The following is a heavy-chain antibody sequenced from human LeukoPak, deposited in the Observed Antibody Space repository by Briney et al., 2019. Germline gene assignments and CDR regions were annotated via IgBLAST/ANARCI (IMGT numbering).Heavy chain of an antibody. V-gene: IGHV3-23*01. CDR3: AKDSLITMVREAPRYYYYGMDV. Sequence: PGGSLRLSCAASGFTFSSYAMSWVRQAPGKGLEWVSAISGSGGSTYYADSVKGRFTISRDNSKNTLYLQMNSLRAEDTAVYYCAKDSLITMVREAPRYYYYGMDVWGQGTTVTVSS. D-gene: IGHD3-10*01. CDR2: ISGSGGST. CDR1: GFTFSSYA. J-gene: IGHJ6*02.